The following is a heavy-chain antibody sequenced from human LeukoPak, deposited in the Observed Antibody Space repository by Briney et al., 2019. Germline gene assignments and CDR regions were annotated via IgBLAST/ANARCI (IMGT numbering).Heavy chain of an antibody. Sequence: ASVKVSCKASGYTFTGYYMHWVRQAPGQGLEWMGWINPNSGGTNYAQKFQGRVTMTRDTSISTAYMELSRLRADDTAVYYCATTLKRYCSSCFGYWGQGTLVTVSS. V-gene: IGHV1-2*02. CDR3: ATTLKRYCSSCFGY. J-gene: IGHJ4*02. D-gene: IGHD2-2*01. CDR2: INPNSGGT. CDR1: GYTFTGYY.